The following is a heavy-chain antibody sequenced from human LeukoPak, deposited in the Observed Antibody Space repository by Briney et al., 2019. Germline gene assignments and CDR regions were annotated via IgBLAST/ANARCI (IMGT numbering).Heavy chain of an antibody. CDR3: ARVYYDAILTDWYFDL. CDR1: GGSISSSSYY. Sequence: PSETLSLTCTVSGGSISSSSYYWGWIRQPPGKGLEWIGYIYYSGSTNYNPSLKSRVTISVDTSKNQFSLKLSSVTAADTAVYYCARVYYDAILTDWYFDLWGRGTLVTVSS. CDR2: IYYSGST. J-gene: IGHJ2*01. V-gene: IGHV4-61*05. D-gene: IGHD1-26*01.